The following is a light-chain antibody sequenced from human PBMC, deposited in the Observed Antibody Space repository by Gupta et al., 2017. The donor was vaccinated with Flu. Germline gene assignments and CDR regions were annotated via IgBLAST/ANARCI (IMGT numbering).Light chain of an antibody. CDR3: HSEKSNPTSYV. CDR1: TTGVGGGDC. J-gene: IGLJ1*01. Sequence: GTTTGVGGGDCVYWFPPTPEPAPNLLIYDESSRHSAAPARFSGSKSATTASVTTTWVQAEDEADYYWHSEKSNPTSYVFGNGTKVTVL. CDR2: DES. V-gene: IGLV2-18*03.